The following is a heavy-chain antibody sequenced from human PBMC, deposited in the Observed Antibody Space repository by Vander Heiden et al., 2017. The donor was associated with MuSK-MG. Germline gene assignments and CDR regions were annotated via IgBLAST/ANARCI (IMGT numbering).Heavy chain of an antibody. CDR2: ISGSGEST. CDR1: GFSFRRYA. CDR3: AKDFRPTSRYYFDS. V-gene: IGHV3-23*01. D-gene: IGHD2-2*01. Sequence: EVQLLESGGGSVQPGGSLRLSCAASGFSFRRYAMSWVRQAPGKGLGWVATISGSGESTDYADSVKGRFTVSRDNSNNTLFLQMNSLTADDTSLYYCAKDFRPTSRYYFDSWGQGSLVTVSS. J-gene: IGHJ4*02.